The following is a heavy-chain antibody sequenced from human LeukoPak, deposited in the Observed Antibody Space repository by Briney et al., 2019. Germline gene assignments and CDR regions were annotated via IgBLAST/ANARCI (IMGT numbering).Heavy chain of an antibody. Sequence: PSETLSLTCTVSGGSISSARYYCNWFRQPAGRGLEWIGRIYTSGNTDYNPSLKSRVTMSPDTSKNQFSLKLNSVTAADTAVYYCATPEGYWGQGTRVTVSS. V-gene: IGHV4-61*02. CDR3: ATPEGY. CDR2: IYTSGNT. J-gene: IGHJ4*02. D-gene: IGHD1-14*01. CDR1: GGSISSARYY.